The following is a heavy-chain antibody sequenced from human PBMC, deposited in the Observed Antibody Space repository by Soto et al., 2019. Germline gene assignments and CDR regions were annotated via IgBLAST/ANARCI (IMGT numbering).Heavy chain of an antibody. V-gene: IGHV4-38-2*02. CDR2: IYHSGSA. CDR3: AREVDSSSWSFDT. D-gene: IGHD6-13*01. CDR1: GYSISSGYY. Sequence: SETLSLTCAVSGYSISSGYYWGWIRQPPGKGLEWIGSIYHSGSAYYNPSLKSRVTISVDTSKNQFSLKLSSVTAADTAVYYCAREVDSSSWSFDTWGQGTLVTVSS. J-gene: IGHJ5*02.